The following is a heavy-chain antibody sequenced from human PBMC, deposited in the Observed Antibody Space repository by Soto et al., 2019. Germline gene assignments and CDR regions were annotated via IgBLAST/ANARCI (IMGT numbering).Heavy chain of an antibody. CDR3: ARWVYGDYGLDY. CDR2: INAGNGNT. V-gene: IGHV1-3*01. J-gene: IGHJ4*02. D-gene: IGHD4-17*01. Sequence: ASVKVSCKASGYTFTSYAMHWVRQAPGQRLEWMGWINAGNGNTKYSQKFQGRVTITRDKSASTAYMELGSLRSEDTAVYYCARWVYGDYGLDYWGQGTLVTVSS. CDR1: GYTFTSYA.